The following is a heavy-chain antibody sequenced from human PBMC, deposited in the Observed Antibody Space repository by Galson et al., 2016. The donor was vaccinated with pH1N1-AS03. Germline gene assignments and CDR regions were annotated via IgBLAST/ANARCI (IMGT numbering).Heavy chain of an antibody. Sequence: SVKVSCKASGGTFSSYAISWVRQAPGQGLEWMGGIIAMFGTANYAQKVQGRVTITADKSTSTAYMELSSLGSEDTAVYYCARDANYDFWSGHDAFDIWGRGTMVTVSS. CDR2: IIAMFGTA. CDR1: GGTFSSYA. V-gene: IGHV1-69*06. D-gene: IGHD3-3*01. CDR3: ARDANYDFWSGHDAFDI. J-gene: IGHJ3*02.